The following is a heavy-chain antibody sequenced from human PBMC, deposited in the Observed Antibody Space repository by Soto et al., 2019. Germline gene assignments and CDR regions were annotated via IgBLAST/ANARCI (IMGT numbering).Heavy chain of an antibody. D-gene: IGHD2-2*01. Sequence: ASVKVSCKASGYSFTIYTMHWVRQAPGQGLEWMGWINAGNGNTKYSQKFQGRVTMTGDTSTSTAYMELRSLRSDDTAVYYCARESSRLSDYWGQGALVTVSS. CDR3: ARESSRLSDY. V-gene: IGHV1-3*01. CDR1: GYSFTIYT. J-gene: IGHJ4*02. CDR2: INAGNGNT.